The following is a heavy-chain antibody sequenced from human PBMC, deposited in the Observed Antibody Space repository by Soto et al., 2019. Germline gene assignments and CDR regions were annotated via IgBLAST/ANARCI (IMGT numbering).Heavy chain of an antibody. V-gene: IGHV1-8*01. D-gene: IGHD6-19*01. CDR2: MNRSTGNT. CDR1: GYTFTSYD. J-gene: IGHJ5*01. Sequence: QVQLVQSGAEVKKPGASVKVSCKASGYTFTSYDIIWVRKATGQGLEWMGWMNRSTGNTDSAEKFQGRLTMTRNTSISTVYMELSSLTFEDTAVYYCARGRIIVAGGFDPWGQGTLVTVSS. CDR3: ARGRIIVAGGFDP.